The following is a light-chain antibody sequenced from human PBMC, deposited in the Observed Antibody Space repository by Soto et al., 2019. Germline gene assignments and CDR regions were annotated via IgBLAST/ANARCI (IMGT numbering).Light chain of an antibody. CDR1: SSDEGGYNY. V-gene: IGLV2-14*01. Sequence: QSVLTQPASVSGSPGQSITISCTGTSSDEGGYNYVSWYQQHPGKAPKLMIYDVSNRPSGVSNRFSGSKSGNTASLTISGLQAEDEADYYCSSYTSSSTRVFGGGTKVTVL. J-gene: IGLJ2*01. CDR3: SSYTSSSTRV. CDR2: DVS.